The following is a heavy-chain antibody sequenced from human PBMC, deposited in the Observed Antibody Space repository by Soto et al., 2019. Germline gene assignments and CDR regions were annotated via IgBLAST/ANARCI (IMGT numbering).Heavy chain of an antibody. CDR1: GFTFRSYS. CDR2: ISISSRTI. CDR3: ARDNGIAGSFDP. Sequence: GGSLRLSCAASGFTFRSYSMNWVRQAPGKGLEWVSYISISSRTIYYADSVKGRFTISRDDAKNSLYLQMNSLRDEDTSVYYCARDNGIAGSFDPWGQGTLVTVSS. J-gene: IGHJ5*02. V-gene: IGHV3-48*02. D-gene: IGHD6-13*01.